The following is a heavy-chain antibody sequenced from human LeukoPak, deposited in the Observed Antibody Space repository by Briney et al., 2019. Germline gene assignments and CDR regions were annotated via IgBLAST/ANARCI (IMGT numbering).Heavy chain of an antibody. CDR1: GYTFTGYY. CDR3: ATLDGSGIAVAGYNWFDP. D-gene: IGHD6-19*01. Sequence: GASVKVSCKASGYTFTGYYMHWVRQAPGQGLELMGRINPNSGGTNYAQKFQGRVTMTRDTSISTAYMELSRLRSDDTAVYYCATLDGSGIAVAGYNWFDPWGQGTLVTVSS. CDR2: INPNSGGT. V-gene: IGHV1-2*06. J-gene: IGHJ5*02.